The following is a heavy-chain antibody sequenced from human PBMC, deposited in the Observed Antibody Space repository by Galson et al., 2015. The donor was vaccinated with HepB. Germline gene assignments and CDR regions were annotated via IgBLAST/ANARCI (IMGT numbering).Heavy chain of an antibody. J-gene: IGHJ6*02. CDR1: GFTFSSYG. CDR3: ANNPSYPLSYYYYYGMDV. V-gene: IGHV3-30*18. Sequence: SLRLSCAASGFTFSSYGMHWVRQAPGKGLEWVAVISYDGSNKYYADSVKGRFTISRDNSKNTLYLQMNSLRAEDTAVYYCANNPSYPLSYYYYYGMDVWGQGTTVTVSS. CDR2: ISYDGSNK.